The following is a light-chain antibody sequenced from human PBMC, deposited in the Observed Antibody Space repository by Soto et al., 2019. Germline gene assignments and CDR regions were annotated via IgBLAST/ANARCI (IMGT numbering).Light chain of an antibody. Sequence: QAVVTQPPSASGSPGKSVTISCTGTSSDVGGYNFVSWYQHHPGKAPKLLIYEVTKRPSGVPDRFSGSKSGYTASLTVSGLQAEDEADYYCSSYAGSNNYVFGTGTKVTVL. CDR2: EVT. CDR1: SSDVGGYNF. CDR3: SSYAGSNNYV. J-gene: IGLJ1*01. V-gene: IGLV2-8*01.